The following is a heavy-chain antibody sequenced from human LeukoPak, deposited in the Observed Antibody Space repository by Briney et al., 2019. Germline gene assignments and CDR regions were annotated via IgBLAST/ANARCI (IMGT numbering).Heavy chain of an antibody. Sequence: GESLKISCKGSGYSFTSFWIAWVRQMPGKGLECMGIIYPGDSDTRYSPSFQGQVTISADKSISTAYLQWSSLKASDTAMYYCARWGSSSGYAFDIWGQGTMVTVSS. CDR3: ARWGSSSGYAFDI. CDR2: IYPGDSDT. D-gene: IGHD6-19*01. V-gene: IGHV5-51*01. J-gene: IGHJ3*02. CDR1: GYSFTSFW.